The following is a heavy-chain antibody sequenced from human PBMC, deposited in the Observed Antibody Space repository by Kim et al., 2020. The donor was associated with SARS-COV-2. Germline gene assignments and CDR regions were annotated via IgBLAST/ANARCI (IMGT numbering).Heavy chain of an antibody. CDR3: ARDLHPFSKVAGTGSAFDI. V-gene: IGHV3-21*01. D-gene: IGHD6-19*01. CDR1: GFTFSSYS. Sequence: GGSLRLSCAASGFTFSSYSMNWVRQAPGKGLEWVSSISSSSSYIYYADSVKGRFTISRDNAKNSLYLQMNSLRAEDTAVYYCARDLHPFSKVAGTGSAFDIWGQGTMVTVSS. CDR2: ISSSSSYI. J-gene: IGHJ3*02.